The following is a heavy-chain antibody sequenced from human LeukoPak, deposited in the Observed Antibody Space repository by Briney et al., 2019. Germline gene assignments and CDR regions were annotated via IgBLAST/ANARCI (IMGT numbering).Heavy chain of an antibody. CDR1: GGSISSYY. D-gene: IGHD6-19*01. Sequence: SETLSLTCTVSGGSISSYYWSWIRQPAGKGLEWIGRIYTSGSTNYNPSLKCRVTMSVDTSKNQFSLKLSSVTAADTAVYYCARDLDASGWCNFDYWGQGTLVTVSS. J-gene: IGHJ4*02. CDR2: IYTSGST. CDR3: ARDLDASGWCNFDY. V-gene: IGHV4-4*07.